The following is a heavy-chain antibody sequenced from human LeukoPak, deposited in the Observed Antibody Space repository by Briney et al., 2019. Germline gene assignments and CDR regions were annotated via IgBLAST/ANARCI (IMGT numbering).Heavy chain of an antibody. D-gene: IGHD3-3*01. CDR2: ISSSGSTI. V-gene: IGHV3-48*03. CDR3: ARNPTIFTVLMDG. Sequence: GGSLRLSCAASGFTFSSYEMNWVRQAPGKGLEWVSYISSSGSTIYYADSVKGRFTISRDNAKNSLYLQMNSMRAEDTAVYYCARNPTIFTVLMDGGSKGTSVTVPS. CDR1: GFTFSSYE. J-gene: IGHJ6*04.